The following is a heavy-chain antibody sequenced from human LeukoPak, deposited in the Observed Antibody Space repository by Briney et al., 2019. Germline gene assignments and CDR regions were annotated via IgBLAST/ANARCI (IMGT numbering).Heavy chain of an antibody. D-gene: IGHD6-13*01. V-gene: IGHV4-31*03. J-gene: IGHJ6*02. CDR1: GGSISSGGYY. CDR2: IYYSGST. CDR3: ARDRIAAAGVPNYYYYYGMDA. Sequence: PSETLSLTCTVSGGSISSGGYYWSWIRQHPGKGLEWIGYIYYSGSTYYNPSLKSRVTISVDTSKNQFSLKLSSVTAADTAVYYCARDRIAAAGVPNYYYYYGMDAWGQGTTVTVSS.